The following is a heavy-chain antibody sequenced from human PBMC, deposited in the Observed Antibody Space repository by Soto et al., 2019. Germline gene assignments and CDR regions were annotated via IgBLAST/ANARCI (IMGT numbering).Heavy chain of an antibody. V-gene: IGHV5-51*01. CDR2: IYPGDSDT. Sequence: PGEPLRNPCNGSGYSITSYWIGWVRQMPGKGLEWMGIIYPGDSDTRYSPSFQGQVTISADKSISTAYLQWSSLKASDTAMYYCATTLAPYSSSYGMDVWGQGTTVTVSS. J-gene: IGHJ6*02. CDR3: ATTLAPYSSSYGMDV. D-gene: IGHD6-13*01. CDR1: GYSITSYW.